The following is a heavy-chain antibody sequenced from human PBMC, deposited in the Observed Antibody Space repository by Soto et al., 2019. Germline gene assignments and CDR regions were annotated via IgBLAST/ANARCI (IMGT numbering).Heavy chain of an antibody. D-gene: IGHD6-13*01. CDR3: AKFWGPVTAAVDDY. CDR2: ISYDGNIK. Sequence: QVQLVESGGGVVQPGRSLRLSCAASGFTFSNFGMHWVRQAPGKGLRWVASISYDGNIKYSADSVKGRFTISRDNSKNTLNLQMNIMRSEDTAVYYCAKFWGPVTAAVDDYWGQGTLVSVSS. CDR1: GFTFSNFG. V-gene: IGHV3-30*18. J-gene: IGHJ4*02.